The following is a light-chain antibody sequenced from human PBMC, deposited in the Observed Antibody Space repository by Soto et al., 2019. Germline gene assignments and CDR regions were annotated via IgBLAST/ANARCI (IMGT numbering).Light chain of an antibody. CDR3: QQSYITPLT. Sequence: DIQMTQSPSSLSASVGDRVTITCRASQSISSYLNWYQQKPGKAPKLLIYAASSLQSGVPSRFSGSGSGTDFTLTISCLQPEDFAIYYCQQSYITPLTFGQGTRLEIK. CDR2: AAS. V-gene: IGKV1-39*01. J-gene: IGKJ5*01. CDR1: QSISSY.